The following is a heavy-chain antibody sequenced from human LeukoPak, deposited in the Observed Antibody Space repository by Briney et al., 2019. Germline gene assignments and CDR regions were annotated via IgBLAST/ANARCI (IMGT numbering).Heavy chain of an antibody. CDR1: GYTFTSYG. CDR2: FSAYYGNT. D-gene: IGHD2-21*02. CDR3: ARDGGRAYCGGDCYLFDY. V-gene: IGHV1-18*01. Sequence: ASVTVSCKASGYTFTSYGISWVGQAPGQGREGMGWFSAYYGNTNYEQKLHGRVTMTTDTSTSTAYMELRSLRSDDTAVYYCARDGGRAYCGGDCYLFDYWGQGTLVTVSS. J-gene: IGHJ4*02.